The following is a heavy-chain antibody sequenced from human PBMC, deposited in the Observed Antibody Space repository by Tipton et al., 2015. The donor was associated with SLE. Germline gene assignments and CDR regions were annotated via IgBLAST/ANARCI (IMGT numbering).Heavy chain of an antibody. J-gene: IGHJ2*01. V-gene: IGHV4-4*08. D-gene: IGHD1-1*01. CDR1: GGSINTHY. CDR3: SRVQRGPRSFDL. CDR2: LYATWST. Sequence: TLSLTCIVSGGSINTHYWSWIRQSPGKGLEWIGRLYATWSTYYNPSLKSRVTLSIDTSKNQFSLELTSLTAADTAVYFCSRVQRGPRSFDLWGRGTLVTVSS.